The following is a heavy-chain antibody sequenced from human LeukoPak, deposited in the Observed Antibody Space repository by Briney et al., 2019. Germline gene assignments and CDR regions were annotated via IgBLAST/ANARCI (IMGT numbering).Heavy chain of an antibody. D-gene: IGHD6-19*01. CDR3: AKELTSSGFFDF. V-gene: IGHV3-23*01. Sequence: PGGSLRLSCAASGFTFKSYAMSWFRQAPGKGLEWVSAISGSGGRTYYADSVKGRFTISRDNSKNTLYLQMNSLRAEVTAVYYCAKELTSSGFFDFWGQGILVTVSS. CDR2: ISGSGGRT. CDR1: GFTFKSYA. J-gene: IGHJ4*02.